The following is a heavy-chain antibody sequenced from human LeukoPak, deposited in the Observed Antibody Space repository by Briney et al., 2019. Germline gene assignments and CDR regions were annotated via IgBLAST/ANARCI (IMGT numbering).Heavy chain of an antibody. CDR2: INPSGGST. V-gene: IGHV1-46*01. J-gene: IGHJ6*02. CDR3: ARDSRDGEYYYGMDV. Sequence: VKVSCKASGYTFTGYYMHWVRQAPGQGLEWMGIINPSGGSTSYAQKFQGRVTMTRDTSTSTVYMELSSLRSEDTAVYYCARDSRDGEYYYGMDVWGQGTTVTVSS. CDR1: GYTFTGYY.